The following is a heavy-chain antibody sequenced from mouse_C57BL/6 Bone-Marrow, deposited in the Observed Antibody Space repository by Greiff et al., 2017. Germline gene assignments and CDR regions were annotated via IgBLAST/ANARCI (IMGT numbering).Heavy chain of an antibody. J-gene: IGHJ2*01. V-gene: IGHV1-64*01. CDR2: IHPNSGST. D-gene: IGHD2-3*01. CDR3: AGGGGYYVRILDY. Sequence: VQLQQPGAELVKPGASVKLSCKASGYTFTSYWMHWVKQRPGQGLEWIGMIHPNSGSTNYNEKFKSKATLTVDKSSSTAYMQLSSLTSEDSAVYYCAGGGGYYVRILDYWGQGTTLTVSS. CDR1: GYTFTSYW.